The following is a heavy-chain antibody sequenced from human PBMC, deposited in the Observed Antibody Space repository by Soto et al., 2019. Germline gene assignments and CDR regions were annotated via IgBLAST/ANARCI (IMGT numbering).Heavy chain of an antibody. V-gene: IGHV3-23*01. CDR2: ISYSSGSK. Sequence: GGSLRLSCEASGFTFSDYAMGWVRQAPGKGLEWVSTISYSSGSKHYADSVRGRFAVSRDNSKNTLYLQMNSLRAADTALYYFVKDYQAGDYGDPYFSFAGLDVWGQGTTVTVSS. CDR1: GFTFSDYA. CDR3: VKDYQAGDYGDPYFSFAGLDV. J-gene: IGHJ6*02. D-gene: IGHD4-17*01.